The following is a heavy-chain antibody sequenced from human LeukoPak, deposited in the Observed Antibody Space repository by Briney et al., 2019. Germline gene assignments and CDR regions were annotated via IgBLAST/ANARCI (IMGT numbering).Heavy chain of an antibody. J-gene: IGHJ4*02. V-gene: IGHV1-69*02. CDR1: GGTFSSYT. Sequence: GASVKVSCKASGGTFSSYTISWVRQAPGQGLEWMGRIIPILGIANYAQKFQGRATITADKSTSTAYMELSSLRSEDTAVYYCARGSPSWNSYCSSTSCYRSADSALDYWGQGTLVTVSS. CDR2: IIPILGIA. D-gene: IGHD2-2*01. CDR3: ARGSPSWNSYCSSTSCYRSADSALDY.